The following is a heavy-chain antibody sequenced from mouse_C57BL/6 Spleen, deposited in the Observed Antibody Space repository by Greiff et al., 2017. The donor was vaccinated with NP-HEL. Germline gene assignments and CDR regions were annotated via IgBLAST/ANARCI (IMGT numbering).Heavy chain of an antibody. CDR2: INPYNGGT. V-gene: IGHV1-19*01. CDR3: ARPGSFYAMDY. CDR1: GYTFTDYY. D-gene: IGHD1-1*01. Sequence: VQLQQSGPVLVKPGASVKMSCKASGYTFTDYYMNWVKQSHGKSLEWIGVINPYNGGTSYNQKFKGKATLTVDKSSSTAYMELNSLTSEDSAVYYCARPGSFYAMDYWGQGTSVTVSS. J-gene: IGHJ4*01.